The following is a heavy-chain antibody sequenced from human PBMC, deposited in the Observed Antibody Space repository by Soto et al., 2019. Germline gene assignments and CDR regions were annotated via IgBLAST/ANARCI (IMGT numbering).Heavy chain of an antibody. CDR3: ASSLGAAPGYGMDV. J-gene: IGHJ6*02. CDR2: IIPIFGTA. Sequence: QVQLVQSGAEVKKPGSSVKVSCKASGGTFSSYAISWVRQAPGQGLEWMGGIIPIFGTANYAQKFHGRVTITADESTSTAYMELSRLRSEDTAVYYCASSLGAAPGYGMDVWGQGTTVTVSS. V-gene: IGHV1-69*01. CDR1: GGTFSSYA. D-gene: IGHD3-16*01.